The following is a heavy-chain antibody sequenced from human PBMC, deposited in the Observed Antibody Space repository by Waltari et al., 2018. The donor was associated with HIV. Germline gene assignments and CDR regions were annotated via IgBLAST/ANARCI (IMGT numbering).Heavy chain of an antibody. V-gene: IGHV3-15*01. CDR3: TTEEGYGSGSYLDY. D-gene: IGHD3-10*01. J-gene: IGHJ4*02. CDR2: IKRKSDCGTT. CDR1: GFTFSKAW. Sequence: EVHLVESGGDLLKPGGCLRLSCAAFGFTFSKAWMTWVRQAPGKWLGWVGRIKRKSDCGTTDYSAAVQGRFTISRDDSKTTLFLQMNSVKTEDTAVYYCTTEEGYGSGSYLDYWGQGTPLTVSS.